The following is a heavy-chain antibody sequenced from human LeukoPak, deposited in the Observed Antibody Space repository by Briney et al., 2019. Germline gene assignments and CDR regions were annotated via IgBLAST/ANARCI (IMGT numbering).Heavy chain of an antibody. CDR2: ISYDGSNK. D-gene: IGHD5-12*01. Sequence: GGSLRLSCAASGFTFSDFGMHWVRQAPGKGLEWVAVISYDGSNKYYADSVKGRFTISRDNSKNTLYLQMNSLRAEDTAVYYCAKEVGYSGYDPYFDYWGQGTLVTVSS. CDR3: AKEVGYSGYDPYFDY. J-gene: IGHJ4*02. CDR1: GFTFSDFG. V-gene: IGHV3-30*18.